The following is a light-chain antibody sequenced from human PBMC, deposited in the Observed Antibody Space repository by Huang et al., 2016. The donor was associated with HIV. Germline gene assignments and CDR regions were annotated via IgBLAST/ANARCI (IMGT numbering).Light chain of an antibody. V-gene: IGKV3-20*01. CDR2: GAS. Sequence: EIVLTQSPGTLSLSPGERATLSCRASQSVTSDYLAWYQQKPGQAPRLVIYGASTRATGLAYRFSGSGSGTDFTLTISRLQPEDFAEYHCQQYGSLPWTFGQGTKVEI. J-gene: IGKJ1*01. CDR3: QQYGSLPWT. CDR1: QSVTSDY.